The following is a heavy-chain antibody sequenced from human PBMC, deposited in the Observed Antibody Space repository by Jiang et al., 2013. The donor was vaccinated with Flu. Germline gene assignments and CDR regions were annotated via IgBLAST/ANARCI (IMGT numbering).Heavy chain of an antibody. CDR3: ARGWARGGMDV. D-gene: IGHD5-12*01. Sequence: GLVKPSETLSLTCTVSGGSISSYYWSWIRQPPGKGLEWIGYIYYSGSTNYNPSLKSRVTISVDTSKNQFSLKLSSVTAADTAVYYCARGWARGGMDVWGQGTTVTVSS. CDR2: IYYSGST. J-gene: IGHJ6*02. V-gene: IGHV4-59*01. CDR1: GGSISSYY.